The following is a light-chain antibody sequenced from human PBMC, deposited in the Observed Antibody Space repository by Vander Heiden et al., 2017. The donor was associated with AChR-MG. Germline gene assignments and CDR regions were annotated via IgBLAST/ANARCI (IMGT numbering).Light chain of an antibody. CDR1: SSDDGSNS. Sequence: QPALTQPPSASGTPGQRVTISCSASSSDDGSNSVAWYQQLPGTAPNLLIYSDNRRPSGVPDRFSGSKSGTSASLATSGLQSDDEAHYYCAAWDDSLNGVVFGGGTKLTVL. V-gene: IGLV1-44*01. CDR3: AAWDDSLNGVV. CDR2: SDN. J-gene: IGLJ2*01.